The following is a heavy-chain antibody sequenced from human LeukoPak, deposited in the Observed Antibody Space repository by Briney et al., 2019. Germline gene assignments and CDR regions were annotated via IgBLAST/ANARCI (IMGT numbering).Heavy chain of an antibody. J-gene: IGHJ6*03. V-gene: IGHV4-34*01. D-gene: IGHD3-9*01. CDR2: INHSGST. CDR1: GGSFSGYY. Sequence: TSETLSLTCAVYGGSFSGYYWSWIRQPPGKGLEWIGEINHSGSTNYNPSLKSRVTISVDTSKNQFSLKLSSVTAADTAVYYCARGGSLRYFDWFRGWVYMDVWGKGTTVTVSS. CDR3: ARGGSLRYFDWFRGWVYMDV.